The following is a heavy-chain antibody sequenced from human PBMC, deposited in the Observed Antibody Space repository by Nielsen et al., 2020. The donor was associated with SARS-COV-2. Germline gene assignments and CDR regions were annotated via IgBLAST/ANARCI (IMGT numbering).Heavy chain of an antibody. CDR2: IYPGESDT. CDR3: ARCITMVRGVIWD. CDR1: GYSFTSYW. Sequence: GESLKISCKGSGYSFTSYWIGWVRQMPGKGLEWVGIIYPGESDTRYSPSFQGQVTISADKSISTAYLQWSSLKPSDTAMYYCARCITMVRGVIWDWGQGTLVTVSS. D-gene: IGHD3-10*01. V-gene: IGHV5-51*01. J-gene: IGHJ4*02.